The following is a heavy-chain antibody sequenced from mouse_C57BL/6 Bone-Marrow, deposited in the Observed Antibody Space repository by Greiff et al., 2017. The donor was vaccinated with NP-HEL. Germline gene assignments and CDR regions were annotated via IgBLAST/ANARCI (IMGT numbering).Heavy chain of an antibody. D-gene: IGHD1-1*01. CDR3: TRGSYYGSSYGFAY. V-gene: IGHV1-5*01. CDR2: IYPGNSDT. J-gene: IGHJ3*01. Sequence: EVQLQQSGTVLARPGASVKMSCKTSGYTFTSYWMHWVKQRPGQGLEWIGAIYPGNSDTRYNQKFKGKAKLTAVTSASTAYMERSSLTNEDSAVYYCTRGSYYGSSYGFAYWGQGTLVTVSA. CDR1: GYTFTSYW.